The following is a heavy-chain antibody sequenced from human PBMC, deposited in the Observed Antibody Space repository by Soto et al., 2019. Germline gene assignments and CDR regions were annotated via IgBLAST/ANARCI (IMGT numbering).Heavy chain of an antibody. J-gene: IGHJ6*03. D-gene: IGHD5-12*01. CDR2: IYHSGST. CDR1: SGSFSSSKW. V-gene: IGHV4-4*02. Sequence: QVQLQESGPGLVKPSGTLSLTCAVSSGSFSSSKWWSWVRQPPGKGLEWIGEIYHSGSTHYNPSLNSRVTISVDKSKNQFSLKLSSVTAADTAVYYCACGYDYYYYMDVWGKGTTVTVSS. CDR3: ACGYDYYYYMDV.